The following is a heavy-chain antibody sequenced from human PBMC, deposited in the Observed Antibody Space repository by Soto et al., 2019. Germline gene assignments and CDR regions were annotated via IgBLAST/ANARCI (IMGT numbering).Heavy chain of an antibody. CDR1: GDSISRIDYY. CDR3: AREGGSYDSGGYLIRGAFDI. Sequence: TLSLTCSVSGDSISRIDYYWTWIRQHPEKGLEWIGNIYFRGNTYYSPSLESRLTISVDTSKNQFSLKLTSVTAADTAVYYCAREGGSYDSGGYLIRGAFDIWGQGTMVTVSS. J-gene: IGHJ3*02. D-gene: IGHD3-22*01. CDR2: IYFRGNT. V-gene: IGHV4-31*03.